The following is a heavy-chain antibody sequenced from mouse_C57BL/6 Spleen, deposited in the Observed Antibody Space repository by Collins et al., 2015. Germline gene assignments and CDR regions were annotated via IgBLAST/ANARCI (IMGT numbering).Heavy chain of an antibody. J-gene: IGHJ4*01. Sequence: QVQLQQPGAELVKPGASVKMSCKASGYIFISYWITWVKQRPGQGLEWIGDIYPGSGSTNYNEKFKSKATLTVDTSSSTAYMQLSSLTSEDSAVYYCSRSPNWAYAMDYWGQGTSVTVSS. CDR2: IYPGSGST. V-gene: IGHV1-55*01. CDR1: GYIFISYW. CDR3: SRSPNWAYAMDY. D-gene: IGHD4-1*01.